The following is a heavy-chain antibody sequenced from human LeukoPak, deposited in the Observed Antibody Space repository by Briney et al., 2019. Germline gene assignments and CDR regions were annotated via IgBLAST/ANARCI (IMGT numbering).Heavy chain of an antibody. CDR1: GGSISSGGYY. D-gene: IGHD6-13*01. Sequence: SETLSLTCTVPGGSISSGGYYWSWIRQHPGKGLEWIGYIYYSGSTYYNPSLKSRVTISVDTSKNQFSLKLSSVTAADTAVYYCARGLIAAAGAYFDYWGQGTLVTVSS. J-gene: IGHJ4*02. CDR3: ARGLIAAAGAYFDY. V-gene: IGHV4-31*03. CDR2: IYYSGST.